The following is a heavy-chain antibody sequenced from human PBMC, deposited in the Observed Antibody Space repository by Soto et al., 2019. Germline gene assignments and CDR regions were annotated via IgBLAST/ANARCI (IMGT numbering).Heavy chain of an antibody. CDR1: GFTFSSYA. D-gene: IGHD6-13*01. CDR2: ISYDGSNK. J-gene: IGHJ5*02. V-gene: IGHV3-30-3*01. Sequence: QVQLVESGGGVVQPGRSLRLSCAASGFTFSSYAMHWVRQAPGKGLEWVAVISYDGSNKYYADSVKGRFTISRDNSKNTLYLQMNSLRAEDTAVYYCAREVSIAAAAVIDPWGQGTLVTVSS. CDR3: AREVSIAAAAVIDP.